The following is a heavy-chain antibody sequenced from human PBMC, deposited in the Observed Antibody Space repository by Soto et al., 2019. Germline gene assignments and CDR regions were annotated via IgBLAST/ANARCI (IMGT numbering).Heavy chain of an antibody. J-gene: IGHJ4*02. D-gene: IGHD3-10*01. CDR3: ARLPYYYDSGPY. Sequence: PWESLKISCXGSGYSFTSYWISWVRQMPGKGLEWMGRIDPSDSYTNYSPSFQGHVTISADKSISTAYLQWSSLKASDTAMYYCARLPYYYDSGPYWGQGTLVTVSS. CDR2: IDPSDSYT. V-gene: IGHV5-10-1*01. CDR1: GYSFTSYW.